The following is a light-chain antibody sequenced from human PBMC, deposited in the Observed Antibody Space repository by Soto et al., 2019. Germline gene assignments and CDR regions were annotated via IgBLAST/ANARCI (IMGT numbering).Light chain of an antibody. CDR3: QQYGSSPPT. CDR1: QNVYNN. CDR2: DAS. Sequence: EMAMTQSPATLSVSPGERAILSCRASQNVYNNLAWYQQKPGQAPRLLIFDASTRATGIPDRFSGSGSGTDFTLTISRLEPEDFAVYYCQQYGSSPPTFGQGTKVDIK. J-gene: IGKJ1*01. V-gene: IGKV3-20*01.